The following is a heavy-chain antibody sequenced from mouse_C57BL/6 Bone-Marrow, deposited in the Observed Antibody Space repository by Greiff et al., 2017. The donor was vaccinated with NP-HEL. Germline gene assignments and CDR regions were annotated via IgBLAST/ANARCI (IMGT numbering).Heavy chain of an antibody. CDR3: ARQILRYGSLDY. CDR1: GFTFSSYG. Sequence: DVMLVESGGDLVKPGGSLKLSCAASGFTFSSYGMSWVRQTPDKRLEWVATISSGGSYTYYPDSVKGRFTISRDNAKNTLYLQMSRLKSEDTAMYYCARQILRYGSLDYWGQGTTLTVSS. J-gene: IGHJ2*01. CDR2: ISSGGSYT. D-gene: IGHD1-1*01. V-gene: IGHV5-6*02.